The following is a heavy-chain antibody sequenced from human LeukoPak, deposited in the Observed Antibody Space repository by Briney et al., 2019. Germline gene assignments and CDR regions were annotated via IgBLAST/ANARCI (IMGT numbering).Heavy chain of an antibody. Sequence: GASVKVSRKASGYTFTSYGISWGRQAPGQGLEWMGWISAYNGNTNYAQKLQGRVTMTTDTSTSTDYMELRSLRSDDTAVYYCARAEQQQLAKPFDYWGQGTLVTVSS. CDR2: ISAYNGNT. J-gene: IGHJ4*02. CDR3: ARAEQQQLAKPFDY. CDR1: GYTFTSYG. D-gene: IGHD6-13*01. V-gene: IGHV1-18*01.